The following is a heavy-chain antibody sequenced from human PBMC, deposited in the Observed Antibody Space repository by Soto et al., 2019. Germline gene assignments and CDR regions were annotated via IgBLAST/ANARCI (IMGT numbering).Heavy chain of an antibody. J-gene: IGHJ4*02. V-gene: IGHV1-69*04. Sequence: GASVKVSCKASGGTFSSYTISWVRQAPGQGLEWMGRIIPILGIANYAQKFQGRVTITADKSTSTAYMELSSLRSEDTAVYYCARDLHGDPRGYWGQGTLVTVSS. D-gene: IGHD4-17*01. CDR1: GGTFSSYT. CDR2: IIPILGIA. CDR3: ARDLHGDPRGY.